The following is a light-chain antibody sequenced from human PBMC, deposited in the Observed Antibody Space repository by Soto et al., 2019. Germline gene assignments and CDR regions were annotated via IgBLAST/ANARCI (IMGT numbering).Light chain of an antibody. CDR3: QRRISWPPGWT. V-gene: IGKV3-11*01. CDR1: QSTRDY. J-gene: IGKJ1*01. CDR2: DTS. Sequence: EIVLTQSPATLSLSPGERATLSCRASQSTRDYISWYQQKPGQAPRLLIYDTSSRATGIPARFSGSGSGTDFTLTISSLEPEDFAVYSCQRRISWPPGWTFGQGTKVEIK.